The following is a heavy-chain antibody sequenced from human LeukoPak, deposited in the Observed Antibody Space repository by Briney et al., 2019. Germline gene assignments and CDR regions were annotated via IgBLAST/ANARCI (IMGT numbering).Heavy chain of an antibody. J-gene: IGHJ4*02. V-gene: IGHV3-7*01. CDR3: ARLPAYCSSTSCYVDY. CDR1: GFTLSSHW. D-gene: IGHD2-2*01. CDR2: IKQDGSET. Sequence: GGSLRLSCAASGFTLSSHWMGWVRQAPGKGLEWVANIKQDGSETYYVDSVKGRFTISRDNAKNSLYLQMNSLRAEDTAVYYCARLPAYCSSTSCYVDYWGQGTLVTVSS.